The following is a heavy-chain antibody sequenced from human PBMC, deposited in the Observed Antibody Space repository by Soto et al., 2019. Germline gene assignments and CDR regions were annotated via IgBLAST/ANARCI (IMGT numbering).Heavy chain of an antibody. D-gene: IGHD3-22*01. J-gene: IGHJ4*02. CDR1: GGTFSSYT. V-gene: IGHV1-69*02. Sequence: ASVKVSCKASGGTFSSYTISWVRQAPGQGLEWMGRIIPILGIANYAQKFQGRVTITADKSTSTAYMELSSLRSEDTAVYYCASLKPTYYYDSSGYSSGYWGQGTLVTVSS. CDR3: ASLKPTYYYDSSGYSSGY. CDR2: IIPILGIA.